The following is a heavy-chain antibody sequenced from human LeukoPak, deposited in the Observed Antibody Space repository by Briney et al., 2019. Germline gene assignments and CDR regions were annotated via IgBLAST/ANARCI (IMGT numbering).Heavy chain of an antibody. J-gene: IGHJ4*02. D-gene: IGHD1-14*01. V-gene: IGHV4-59*01. CDR3: ARELGTSGFDY. Sequence: SQTPSLTCTVSGGSISSYYWSWIRQPPGKGLEWIGYIYYSGSTNYNPSLKSRVTISVDTSKNQFSLKLSSVTAADTAVYYCARELGTSGFDYWGQGTLVTVSS. CDR1: GGSISSYY. CDR2: IYYSGST.